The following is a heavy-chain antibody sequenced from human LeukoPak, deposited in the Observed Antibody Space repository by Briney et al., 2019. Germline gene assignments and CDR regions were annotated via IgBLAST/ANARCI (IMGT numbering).Heavy chain of an antibody. Sequence: SETLSLTCTVSGGSISSYYWSWIRQPPGKGLEWIGYIYYSGSINYNPSLKSRVTISVDTSKNQFSLKLSSVTAADTAVYYCAGGDYVVDYWGQGTLVTVSS. CDR3: AGGDYVVDY. CDR2: IYYSGSI. V-gene: IGHV4-59*08. CDR1: GGSISSYY. D-gene: IGHD4-17*01. J-gene: IGHJ4*02.